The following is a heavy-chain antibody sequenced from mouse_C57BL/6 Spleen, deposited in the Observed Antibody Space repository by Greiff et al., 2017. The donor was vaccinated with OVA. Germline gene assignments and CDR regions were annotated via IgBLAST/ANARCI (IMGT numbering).Heavy chain of an antibody. J-gene: IGHJ2*01. CDR3: ARSPDSSGFYFDY. D-gene: IGHD3-2*02. V-gene: IGHV1-80*01. Sequence: VQLQQSGAELVKPGASVKISCKASGYAFSSYWMNWVKQRPGKGLEWIVQIYPGDGDTNYNGKFKGKATLTADKSSSTAYMQLSSLTSEDSAVYFCARSPDSSGFYFDYWGQGTTLTVSS. CDR1: GYAFSSYW. CDR2: IYPGDGDT.